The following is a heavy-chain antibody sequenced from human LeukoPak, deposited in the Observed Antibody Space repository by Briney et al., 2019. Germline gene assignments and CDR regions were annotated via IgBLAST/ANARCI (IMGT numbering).Heavy chain of an antibody. CDR1: GFTFSSYW. J-gene: IGHJ5*02. V-gene: IGHV3-74*01. Sequence: GGSLRPSFAASGFTFSSYWMEWVRQAPGKGLVWVSRINSDGSNTTYADSVKGRFTISRDNGKNTLYLQMNSLRAEDTAVYYCARGVYGPLFDPWGQGTLVTVSS. CDR2: INSDGSNT. CDR3: ARGVYGPLFDP. D-gene: IGHD2-8*01.